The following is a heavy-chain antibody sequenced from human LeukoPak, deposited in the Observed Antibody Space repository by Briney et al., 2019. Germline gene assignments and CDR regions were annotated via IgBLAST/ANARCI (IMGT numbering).Heavy chain of an antibody. CDR1: GYTFTSYY. CDR2: INPSGGST. CDR3: ARGLGYHYDSSGYYGLAVDY. J-gene: IGHJ4*02. Sequence: ASVKVSCKASGYTFTSYYMHWVRQAPGQGLEWMGIINPSGGSTSYAQKFQGRVTMTRDTSTSTVYMELSSLRSEDTAVYYCARGLGYHYDSSGYYGLAVDYWGQGTLVTVSS. D-gene: IGHD3-22*01. V-gene: IGHV1-46*01.